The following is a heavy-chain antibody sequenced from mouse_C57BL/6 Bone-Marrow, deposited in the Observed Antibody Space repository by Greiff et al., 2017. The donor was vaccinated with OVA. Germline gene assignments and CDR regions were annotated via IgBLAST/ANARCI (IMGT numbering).Heavy chain of an antibody. V-gene: IGHV5-16*01. D-gene: IGHD4-1*01. CDR3: ARANWDVLWYFDV. Sequence: EVHLVESEGGLVQPGSSMKLSCTASGFTFSDYYMAWVRQVPEKGLEWVANINYDGSSTYYLDSLKSRFIISRDNAKNILYLQMSSLKSEDTATYYCARANWDVLWYFDVWGTGTTVTVSS. J-gene: IGHJ1*03. CDR2: INYDGSST. CDR1: GFTFSDYY.